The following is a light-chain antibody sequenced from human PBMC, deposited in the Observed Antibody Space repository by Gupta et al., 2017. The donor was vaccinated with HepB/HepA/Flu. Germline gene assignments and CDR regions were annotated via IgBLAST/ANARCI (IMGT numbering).Light chain of an antibody. J-gene: IGLJ3*02. CDR3: SAGDTSRNGWV. V-gene: IGLV10-54*04. Sequence: AGLTQPPSVSTGLSQTATLTCTGDNNNVGNQEAAWLQQHQGHPPKLLSYRNNNRPSGISERFSASKSGTTGSLTINGLQADDEADYYCSAGDTSRNGWVFGGGTKLTVL. CDR2: RNN. CDR1: NNNVGNQE.